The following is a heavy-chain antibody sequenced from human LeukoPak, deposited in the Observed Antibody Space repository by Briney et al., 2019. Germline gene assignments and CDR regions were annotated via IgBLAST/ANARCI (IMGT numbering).Heavy chain of an antibody. Sequence: ASAKASSKASGYAFTSYAMNWVRQAPGQGLKWMGWINTNTGNPTYAQGFTGRFVFSLDTSVSTAYLQISSLKAEDTAVYYCARAGADDAFDIWGQGTMVTVSS. J-gene: IGHJ3*02. CDR1: GYAFTSYA. CDR3: ARAGADDAFDI. V-gene: IGHV7-4-1*02. D-gene: IGHD3-10*01. CDR2: INTNTGNP.